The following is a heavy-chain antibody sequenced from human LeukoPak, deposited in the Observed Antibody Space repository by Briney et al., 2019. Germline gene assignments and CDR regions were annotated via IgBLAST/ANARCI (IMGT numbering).Heavy chain of an antibody. CDR2: IRNDGSHK. CDR1: GFTFSSHG. Sequence: GGSLRLSCAASGFTFSSHGMHWVRQAPGKGREGGAVIRNDGSHKYYGDSVKGRFTISRDNSKDTLYLQINSLRPEDTAVYYCAKDRLTEAYGMEVWGQGTTVTVSS. CDR3: AKDRLTEAYGMEV. V-gene: IGHV3-30*18. J-gene: IGHJ6*02.